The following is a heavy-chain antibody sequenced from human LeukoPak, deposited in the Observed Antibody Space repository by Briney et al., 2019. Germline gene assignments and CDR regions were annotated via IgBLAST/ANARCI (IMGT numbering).Heavy chain of an antibody. D-gene: IGHD3-22*01. CDR3: AKGLTYYYDSSALRD. CDR1: GFTFSSYS. J-gene: IGHJ4*02. Sequence: GGSLRLSCAASGFTFSSYSMNWVRQAPGKGLEWVSSISSSNLYKYYADSVKGRFTISRDNAKNSLYLQMNSLRAEDTAVYYCAKGLTYYYDSSALRDWGQGTLVTVSS. V-gene: IGHV3-21*01. CDR2: ISSSNLYK.